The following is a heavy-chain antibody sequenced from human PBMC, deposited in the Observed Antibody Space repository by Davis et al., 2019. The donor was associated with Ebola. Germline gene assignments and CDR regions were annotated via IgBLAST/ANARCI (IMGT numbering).Heavy chain of an antibody. CDR1: GFTFSSYA. CDR3: AKGGDYKHYFDY. J-gene: IGHJ4*02. V-gene: IGHV3-23*01. D-gene: IGHD4-17*01. CDR2: ISGGGVST. Sequence: PGGSLRLSCAASGFTFSSYAMSWVRQAPGKGLEWVSAISGGGVSTYYADSVKGRFTISRDNSKNTLYLQMNSLRAEDTAVYYCAKGGDYKHYFDYWGQGTLVTVSS.